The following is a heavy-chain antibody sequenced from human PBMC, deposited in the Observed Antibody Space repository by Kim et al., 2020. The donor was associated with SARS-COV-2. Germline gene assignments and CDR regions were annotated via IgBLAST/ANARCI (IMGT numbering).Heavy chain of an antibody. CDR1: GFTFSSYA. Sequence: GGSLRLSCAASGFTFSSYAMHWVRQAPGKGLEWVAVISYDGSNKYYADSVKGRFTISRDNSKNTLYLQMNSLRAEDTAVYYCARQDILTGYYNVFLGYWG. D-gene: IGHD3-9*01. J-gene: IGHJ4*01. CDR3: ARQDILTGYYNVFLGY. V-gene: IGHV3-30*04. CDR2: ISYDGSNK.